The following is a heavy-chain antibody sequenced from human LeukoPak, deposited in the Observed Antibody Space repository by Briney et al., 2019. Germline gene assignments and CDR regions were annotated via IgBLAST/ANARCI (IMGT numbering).Heavy chain of an antibody. CDR1: GGSISSSSYY. CDR3: AREINRKVTTWGVDIFDY. Sequence: SETLSLTCTVSGGSISSSSYYWSWIRQPAGKGLEWIGRIYTSGSTNYNPSLKSRVTMSVDTSKNQFSLKLSSVTAADTAVYYCAREINRKVTTWGVDIFDYWGQGTLVTVSS. V-gene: IGHV4-61*02. CDR2: IYTSGST. J-gene: IGHJ4*02. D-gene: IGHD4-17*01.